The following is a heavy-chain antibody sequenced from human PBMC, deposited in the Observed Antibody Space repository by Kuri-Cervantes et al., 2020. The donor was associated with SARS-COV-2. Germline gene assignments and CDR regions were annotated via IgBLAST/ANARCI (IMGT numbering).Heavy chain of an antibody. D-gene: IGHD3-10*01. J-gene: IGHJ4*02. Sequence: ASVKVSCKSSGLTFVNYAMHWVRQAPGQRLEWMGWINAGNGDTKISQKFQGRVTITRDIFADTAYMDPSSLRSEDTAVYYCAMYFYGSGNYHDTLDKWGQGTLVTVSS. V-gene: IGHV1-3*01. CDR3: AMYFYGSGNYHDTLDK. CDR2: INAGNGDT. CDR1: GLTFVNYA.